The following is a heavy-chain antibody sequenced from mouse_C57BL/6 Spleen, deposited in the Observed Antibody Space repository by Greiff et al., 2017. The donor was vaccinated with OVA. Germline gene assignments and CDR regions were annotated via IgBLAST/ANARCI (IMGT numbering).Heavy chain of an antibody. V-gene: IGHV1-18*01. CDR2: INPNNGGT. Sequence: VQLKESGPELVKPGASVKIPCKASGYTFTDYNMDWVKQSHGKSLEWIGDINPNNGGTIYNQKFKGKATLTVDKSSSTAYMELRSLTSEDTAVYYCARGDDDLYAMDYWGQGTSVTVSS. CDR3: ARGDDDLYAMDY. CDR1: GYTFTDYN. D-gene: IGHD2-12*01. J-gene: IGHJ4*01.